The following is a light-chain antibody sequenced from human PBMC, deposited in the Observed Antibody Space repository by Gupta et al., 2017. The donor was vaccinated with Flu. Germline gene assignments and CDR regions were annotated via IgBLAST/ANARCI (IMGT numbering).Light chain of an antibody. CDR3: QQSYSTLYS. CDR1: QSISSY. Sequence: DIQLTQSPSSLSASVGDRVTITCRASQSISSYLNWYQQKPGKAPKLLIYAASSLQSGVPSRFNGSGSGTDFTLTISSLQPEDFATYYCQQSYSTLYSFGQGTKLEIK. J-gene: IGKJ2*03. CDR2: AAS. V-gene: IGKV1-39*01.